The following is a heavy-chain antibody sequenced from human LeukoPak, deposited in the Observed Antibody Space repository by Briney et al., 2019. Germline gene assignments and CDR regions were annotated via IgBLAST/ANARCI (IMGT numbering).Heavy chain of an antibody. V-gene: IGHV3-30-3*01. CDR2: IPYDGSNK. D-gene: IGHD2-21*01. CDR1: GFTFSTFV. CDR3: ARDLVGIGNSFDY. J-gene: IGHJ4*02. Sequence: PGRSLRLSWAASGFTFSTFVMHWVRQAPGKGLGWVAAIPYDGSNKYYADSVKGRFTISRDNSKNTLYLQMNSLRAEDTAVYYCARDLVGIGNSFDYWGQGTLVTVSS.